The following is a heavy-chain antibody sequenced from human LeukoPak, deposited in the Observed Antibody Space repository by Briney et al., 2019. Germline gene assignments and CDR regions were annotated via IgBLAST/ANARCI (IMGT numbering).Heavy chain of an antibody. D-gene: IGHD3-22*01. J-gene: IGHJ4*02. CDR2: IYSGGST. CDR3: ARDRGTMIVVPLDY. V-gene: IGHV3-53*01. CDR1: GFTVSSNY. Sequence: GGSLRLSCAASGFTVSSNYMSWVRQAPGKGLEWVSVIYSGGSTYYADSVKGRFTISRDNSKNTLYLQMNSLRAEDTAVYYCARDRGTMIVVPLDYWGQGTLVTVSS.